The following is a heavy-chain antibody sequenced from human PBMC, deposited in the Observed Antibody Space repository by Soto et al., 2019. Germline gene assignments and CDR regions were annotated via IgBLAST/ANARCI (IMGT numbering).Heavy chain of an antibody. D-gene: IGHD6-13*01. J-gene: IGHJ4*02. CDR2: ISGSGGST. V-gene: IGHV3-23*01. CDR1: GFTFSSYA. CDR3: AKDHTPDSSSWFDY. Sequence: HPGGSLRLSCAASGFTFSSYAMSWVRQAPGKGLEWVSAISGSGGSTYYADSVKGRFTISRDNSKNTLYLQMNSLRAEDTAVYYCAKDHTPDSSSWFDYWGQGTLVTVSS.